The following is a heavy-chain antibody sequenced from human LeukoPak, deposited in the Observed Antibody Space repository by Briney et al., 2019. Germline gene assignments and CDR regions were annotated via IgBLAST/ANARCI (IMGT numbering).Heavy chain of an antibody. V-gene: IGHV3-30*02. CDR2: IRYDGSNK. CDR1: GFTFSSYG. Sequence: GGSLRLSCAASGFTFSSYGMLWVRQAPGKGLEGVAFIRYDGSNKYYADSVKARFTISRDNSKNTLYLQRNRLRAEDTAVYYCAKDRVGATVRWFDPWDQGTLVTVSS. CDR3: AKDRVGATVRWFDP. D-gene: IGHD1-26*01. J-gene: IGHJ5*02.